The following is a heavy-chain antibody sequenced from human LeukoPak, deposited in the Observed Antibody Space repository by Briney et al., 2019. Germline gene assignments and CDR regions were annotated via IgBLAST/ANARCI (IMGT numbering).Heavy chain of an antibody. D-gene: IGHD3-10*01. J-gene: IGHJ3*02. CDR1: GYSFTSYW. V-gene: IGHV5-51*01. CDR2: IYPGDSDT. Sequence: GESLKISCKGSGYSFTSYWIGWVRQMPGKGLEWTGIIYPGDSDTRYSPSFQGQVTISADKSISTAYLQWSSLKASDTAMYYCASSAYYYGSGSYYARHDAFDIWGQGTTVTVSS. CDR3: ASSAYYYGSGSYYARHDAFDI.